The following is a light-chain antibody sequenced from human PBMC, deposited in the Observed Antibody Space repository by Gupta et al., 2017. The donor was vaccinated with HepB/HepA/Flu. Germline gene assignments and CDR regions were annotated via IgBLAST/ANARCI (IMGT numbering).Light chain of an antibody. J-gene: IGLJ2*01. CDR2: DVT. Sequence: QSALTQPASVSGSPGQSITISCTGTSSDVGDHNYVSWYQQHPGKAPKLMIYDVTNRPSGVSNRFSGSKSGNTASLTISGLQAEDEADYYCRSYTNSSTLVFGGGTKRTVL. V-gene: IGLV2-14*03. CDR3: RSYTNSSTLV. CDR1: SSDVGDHNY.